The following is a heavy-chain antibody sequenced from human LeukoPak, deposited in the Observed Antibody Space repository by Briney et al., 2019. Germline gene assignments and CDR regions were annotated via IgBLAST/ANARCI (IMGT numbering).Heavy chain of an antibody. CDR1: GFTFSSYG. Sequence: GGSLRLSCAASGFTFSSYGMHWVRQAPGKGLEWVALISYDKSNKYYADSVKGRFTISRDNSKNTLFVQMNSLRTEDTAVYYCARSGVQWQWLLTYDAFDIWGQGTMVTVSS. CDR2: ISYDKSNK. D-gene: IGHD6-19*01. CDR3: ARSGVQWQWLLTYDAFDI. V-gene: IGHV3-30*19. J-gene: IGHJ3*02.